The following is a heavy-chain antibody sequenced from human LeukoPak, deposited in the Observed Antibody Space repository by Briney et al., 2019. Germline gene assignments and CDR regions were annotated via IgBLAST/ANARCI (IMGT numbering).Heavy chain of an antibody. V-gene: IGHV3-30*03. CDR3: ATEVLPDYYDSSGYSPTVDY. D-gene: IGHD3-22*01. J-gene: IGHJ4*02. CDR2: ISYDGSNK. CDR1: GFTFSSYG. Sequence: PGGSLRLSCAASGFTFSSYGMHWVRQAPGKGLEWVAVISYDGSNKYYADSVKGRFTISRDNSKSTLYLQMDSLRAEDTAVYYCATEVLPDYYDSSGYSPTVDYWGQGTLVTVSS.